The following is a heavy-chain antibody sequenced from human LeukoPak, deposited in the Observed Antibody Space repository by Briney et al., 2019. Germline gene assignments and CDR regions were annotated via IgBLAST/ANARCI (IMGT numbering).Heavy chain of an antibody. J-gene: IGHJ4*02. CDR3: VRWKKSSTWFYDY. V-gene: IGHV3-7*01. CDR2: INQDGSDK. CDR1: GFIFSDFW. Sequence: QSGGSLRLSCAASGFIFSDFWMSWVRQAPGKGLEWVANINQDGSDKSYVDSVKGRFTISRDDAKNSLYLEMNCPRAEDTAVYYCVRWKKSSTWFYDYWGQGALVTVSS. D-gene: IGHD6-13*01.